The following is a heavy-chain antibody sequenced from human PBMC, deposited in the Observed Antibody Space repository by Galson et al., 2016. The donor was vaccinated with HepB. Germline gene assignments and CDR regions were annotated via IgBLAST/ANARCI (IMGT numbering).Heavy chain of an antibody. V-gene: IGHV4-31*03. D-gene: IGHD2-8*01. J-gene: IGHJ4*02. CDR3: ARRNVAPFDF. CDR1: GASVSSAGHY. Sequence: TLSLTCTVSGASVSSAGHYWHWIRQRPGKGLEWIGYIYYVGSPYYSPSLKSRVTMSVDTSTNQFSLKLASVTAADTAVYYCARRNVAPFDFWGQGTLVTVSS. CDR2: IYYVGSP.